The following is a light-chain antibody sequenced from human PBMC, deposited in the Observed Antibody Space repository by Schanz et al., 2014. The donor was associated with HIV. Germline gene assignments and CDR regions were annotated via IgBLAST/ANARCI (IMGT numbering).Light chain of an antibody. J-gene: IGKJ2*01. CDR2: AAS. Sequence: DIQMTQFPSTLSASVGDRVTITCRASQSIGDSLAWFQQKPGRAPQLLIYAASSLQSGVPSRFSASGSGTDFTLTISSLQPEDSATYYCQQSYSTPQYTFGQGTKLEIK. CDR3: QQSYSTPQYT. V-gene: IGKV1-39*01. CDR1: QSIGDS.